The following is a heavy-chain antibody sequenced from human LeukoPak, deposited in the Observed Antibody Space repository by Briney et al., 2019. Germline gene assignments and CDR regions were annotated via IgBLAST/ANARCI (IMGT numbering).Heavy chain of an antibody. V-gene: IGHV4-59*01. CDR1: GGSFSGYY. J-gene: IGHJ4*02. CDR2: IYYSGST. Sequence: PSETLSLTCAVYGGSFSGYYWSWIRQPPGKGLEWIGYIYYSGSTNYNPSLKSRVTISVDTSKNQFSLKLSSVTAADTAVYYCARDHRGSYAFDYWGQGTLVTVSS. D-gene: IGHD1-26*01. CDR3: ARDHRGSYAFDY.